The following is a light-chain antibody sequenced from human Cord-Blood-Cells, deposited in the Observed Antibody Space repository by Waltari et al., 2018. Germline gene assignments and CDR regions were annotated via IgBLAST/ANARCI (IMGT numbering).Light chain of an antibody. V-gene: IGKV3-11*01. J-gene: IGKJ3*01. CDR1: LGVRSY. Sequence: EIVLTQSPATLSLSPGERATLSCRASLGVRSYLSWYQQKPGPAPRLLIYDASNRATGIPARFSGSGSGTDFTLTISSLEPEDFAVYYCQQRSNWLTFGPGTKVDIK. CDR2: DAS. CDR3: QQRSNWLT.